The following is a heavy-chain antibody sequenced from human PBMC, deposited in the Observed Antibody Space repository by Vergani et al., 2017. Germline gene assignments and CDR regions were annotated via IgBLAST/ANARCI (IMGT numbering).Heavy chain of an antibody. CDR3: ARDGGGVVGATPFDY. J-gene: IGHJ4*02. D-gene: IGHD1-26*01. Sequence: QLQLQESGPGLVKPSETLSLTCTVSGGSISSSSYYWGWIRQPPGKGLEWIGSIYHSGSTYYNPSLKSRVTISVDTSKNQFSLKLSSVTAADTAVYYCARDGGGVVGATPFDYWGQGTLVTVSS. CDR2: IYHSGST. V-gene: IGHV4-39*07. CDR1: GGSISSSSYY.